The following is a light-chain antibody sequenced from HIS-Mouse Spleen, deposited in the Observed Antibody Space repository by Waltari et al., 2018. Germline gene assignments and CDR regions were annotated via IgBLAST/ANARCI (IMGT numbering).Light chain of an antibody. J-gene: IGLJ2*01. CDR3: CSYAGSSTVV. CDR1: SSDVGSYKL. CDR2: EGS. Sequence: QSALTQPASVSGSPGQSITISCTGTSSDVGSYKLVSWYQQHPGKAPNLMFYEGSKRPSGVSNRFSGSKSGNTASLTISGLQAEDEADYYCCSYAGSSTVVFGGGTKLTVL. V-gene: IGLV2-23*01.